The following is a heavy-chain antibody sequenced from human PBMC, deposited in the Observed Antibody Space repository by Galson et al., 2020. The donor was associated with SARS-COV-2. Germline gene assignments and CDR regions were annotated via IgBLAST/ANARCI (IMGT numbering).Heavy chain of an antibody. V-gene: IGHV4-31*03. CDR2: IYYTGST. CDR3: ARGEFDDSSRHLGWFDP. CDR1: GDSISRDDYY. D-gene: IGHD3-10*01. J-gene: IGHJ5*02. Sequence: SETLSLTCTVSGDSISRDDYYWSWIRQLPGKGLEWIGYIYYTGSTYYNPSLKSRVMISRDTSKNQFSLKLSAVTAADTAVYYCARGEFDDSSRHLGWFDPWGHGTLVTVSS.